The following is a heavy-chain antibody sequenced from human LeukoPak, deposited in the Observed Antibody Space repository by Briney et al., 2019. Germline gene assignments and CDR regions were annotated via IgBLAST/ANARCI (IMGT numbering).Heavy chain of an antibody. CDR1: GYTFTGYY. J-gene: IGHJ4*02. CDR2: INPNSGGT. Sequence: GASVKVSCKASGYTFTGYYMHWVRQAPGQGLEWMGWINPNSGGTNYAQKFQGRVTMTRDTSISTAYMELSRLRSDDTAVYYCARSLRSGITGTTDPFGYWGQGTLVTVSS. CDR3: ARSLRSGITGTTDPFGY. D-gene: IGHD1-20*01. V-gene: IGHV1-2*02.